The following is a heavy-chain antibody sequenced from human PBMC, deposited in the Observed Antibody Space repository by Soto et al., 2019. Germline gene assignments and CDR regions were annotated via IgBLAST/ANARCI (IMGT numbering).Heavy chain of an antibody. Sequence: SETLSLTCAVSGGSISSYYWSWIRQPPGKGLEWIGYIYYSGSTNYNPSLKSRVTISVDTSKNQFSLKLSSVTAADTAVYYCERVNRGGWIQLWLGFDYWGQGTLVTVSS. CDR3: ERVNRGGWIQLWLGFDY. CDR1: GGSISSYY. D-gene: IGHD5-18*01. J-gene: IGHJ4*02. V-gene: IGHV4-59*01. CDR2: IYYSGST.